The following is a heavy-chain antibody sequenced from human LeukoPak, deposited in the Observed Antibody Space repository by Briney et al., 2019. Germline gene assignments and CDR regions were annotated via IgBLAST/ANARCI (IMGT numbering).Heavy chain of an antibody. J-gene: IGHJ2*01. CDR2: ISSSSSTI. CDR3: ARDQVAAAGDWYFDL. D-gene: IGHD6-13*01. V-gene: IGHV3-48*04. Sequence: GGSLRLSCAASGFTFSSYSMNWVRQAPGKGLEWVSYISSSSSTIYYADSVKGRFTISRDNAKNSLYLQMNSLRAEDTAVYYCARDQVAAAGDWYFDLWGRGTLVTVSS. CDR1: GFTFSSYS.